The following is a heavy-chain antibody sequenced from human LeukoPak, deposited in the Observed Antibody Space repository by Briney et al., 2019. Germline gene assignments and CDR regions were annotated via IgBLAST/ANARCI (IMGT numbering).Heavy chain of an antibody. Sequence: GGSLRLSCAVSGFDFSTHSMNWVRQAPGKGPEWLAYISRSSSSIYYRDSVKGRFTVSRDNAKSSLYLEMKSLRAEDTALYFCATASHAVWNGFHDAFDMWGQGTRVTVAS. D-gene: IGHD3-3*01. J-gene: IGHJ3*02. CDR2: ISRSSSSI. CDR3: ATASHAVWNGFHDAFDM. V-gene: IGHV3-48*01. CDR1: GFDFSTHS.